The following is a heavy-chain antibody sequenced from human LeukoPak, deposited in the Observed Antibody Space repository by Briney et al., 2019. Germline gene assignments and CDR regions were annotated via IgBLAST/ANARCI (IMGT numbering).Heavy chain of an antibody. D-gene: IGHD1-26*01. CDR1: GGSISSYY. J-gene: IGHJ3*02. CDR2: IYYSGST. CDR3: ARDPYSGSYPGAFDI. Sequence: SETLSLTCTVSGGSISSYYWSWIRQPPGKGLEWIGFIYYSGSTNYNPSLKSRVTISVDTSKNQFSLKLSSVAAADTAVYYCARDPYSGSYPGAFDIWGQGTMVTVSS. V-gene: IGHV4-59*01.